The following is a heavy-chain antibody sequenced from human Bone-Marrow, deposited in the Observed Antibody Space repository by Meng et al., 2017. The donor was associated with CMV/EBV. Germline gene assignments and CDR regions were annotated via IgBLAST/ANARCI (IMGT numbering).Heavy chain of an antibody. D-gene: IGHD3-3*01. CDR2: IRYDGSNK. CDR1: GFTFSSYG. J-gene: IGHJ4*02. CDR3: AKDFWSGYYGSHFDY. V-gene: IGHV3-30*02. Sequence: GESLKISCAASGFTFSSYGMHWVRQAPGKGLEWGAFIRYDGSNKYYADSVKGGFTIYRDNSNNMLYLQMNSLRAEDTAVYYCAKDFWSGYYGSHFDYWGQGTLVTVSS.